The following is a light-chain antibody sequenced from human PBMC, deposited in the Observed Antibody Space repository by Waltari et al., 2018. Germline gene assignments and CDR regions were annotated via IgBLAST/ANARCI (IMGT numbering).Light chain of an antibody. V-gene: IGLV1-40*01. CDR1: SSTIGAGYD. J-gene: IGLJ2*01. Sequence: QSVLTQPPSVSGAPGQRVTISCTGSSSTIGAGYDVPWYQQLTGTAPKLLIYGNSNLPSGGHDRFSGSKSGTSASLAITGLQAEDEADYCGQSYDSSLSDVVFGGGTKLTVL. CDR2: GNS. CDR3: QSYDSSLSDVV.